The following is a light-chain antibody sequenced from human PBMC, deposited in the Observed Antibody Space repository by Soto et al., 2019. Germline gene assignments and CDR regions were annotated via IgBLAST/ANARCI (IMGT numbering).Light chain of an antibody. J-gene: IGKJ5*01. CDR1: QSLLHHDGKTY. Sequence: DIVRTQSTLSLPVTPGQPASISCKYSQSLLHHDGKTYVYWYLQKQGQPPQLXXYELSNRFSGVPDRFSGSVSGTDGTMKISRVEAEDGWVYYCMQSIQLPPVFGQGTRLEIK. CDR3: MQSIQLPPV. V-gene: IGKV2D-29*01. CDR2: ELS.